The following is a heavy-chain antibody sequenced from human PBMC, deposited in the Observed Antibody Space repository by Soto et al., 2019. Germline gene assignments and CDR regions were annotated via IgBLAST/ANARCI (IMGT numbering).Heavy chain of an antibody. V-gene: IGHV4-59*01. CDR2: IYYSGST. CDR1: GGSISSYY. D-gene: IGHD4-17*01. CDR3: ARTDYGDYYYYYMDV. Sequence: SETLSLTCTVSGGSISSYYWSWIRQPPGKGLEWIGYIYYSGSTNYNPSLKSRVTISVDTSKNQFSLKLSSVTAADTAVYYCARTDYGDYYYYYMDVWGKGTTVTVSS. J-gene: IGHJ6*03.